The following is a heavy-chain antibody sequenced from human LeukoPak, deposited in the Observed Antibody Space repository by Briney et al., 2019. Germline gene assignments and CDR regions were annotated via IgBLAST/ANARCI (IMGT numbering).Heavy chain of an antibody. CDR2: INPNSGGT. CDR1: GYTFTSYY. V-gene: IGHV1-2*02. D-gene: IGHD6-19*01. CDR3: ARAAGYSSGWYWNWFDP. J-gene: IGHJ5*02. Sequence: ASVKVSCKASGYTFTSYYMHWVRQAPGQGLEWMGWINPNSGGTNYAQKFQGRVTMTRDTSISTAYMELSRLRSDDTAVYYCARAAGYSSGWYWNWFDPWGQGTLVTVSS.